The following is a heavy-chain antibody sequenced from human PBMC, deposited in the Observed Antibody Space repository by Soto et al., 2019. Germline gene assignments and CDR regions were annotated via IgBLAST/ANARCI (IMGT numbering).Heavy chain of an antibody. V-gene: IGHV4-4*07. CDR1: GGSISGYY. CDR2: MYNSEIT. Sequence: PSETLSVIGTVSGGSISGYYWSWIRQPAGKGLEWIGRMYNSEITNYNPSLKIRVTMSMDTSKNQFSLKLTSVTAADTAVYFCAREPLAHYYFDRWGQGSPVTVSS. CDR3: AREPLAHYYFDR. J-gene: IGHJ4*02.